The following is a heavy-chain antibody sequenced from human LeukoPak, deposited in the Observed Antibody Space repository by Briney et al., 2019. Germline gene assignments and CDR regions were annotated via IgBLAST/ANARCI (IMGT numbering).Heavy chain of an antibody. Sequence: PGGSLRLSCAASGFTFSDYYMSGIRQAPGKGLEWVSYISSSSSYTNYADSVKGRFTISRDNAKKSLYLQMNSLRAEDTAVYYCARGRYSYGQFYFDYWGQGSLVTVSS. CDR3: ARGRYSYGQFYFDY. CDR1: GFTFSDYY. J-gene: IGHJ4*02. CDR2: ISSSSSYT. V-gene: IGHV3-11*05. D-gene: IGHD5-18*01.